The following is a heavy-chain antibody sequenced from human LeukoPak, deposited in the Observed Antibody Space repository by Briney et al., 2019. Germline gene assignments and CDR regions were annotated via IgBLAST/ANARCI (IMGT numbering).Heavy chain of an antibody. CDR1: GGSISSSSYY. CDR3: AGHTEGGDSSGWYYFDY. J-gene: IGHJ4*02. Sequence: SETLSLTCTVSGGSISSSSYYWGWIRQPPGKGLEWIGSIYYSGSTYYNPSLKSRVTISVDTSKNQFSLKLSSVTAAVTAVYYCAGHTEGGDSSGWYYFDYWGQGTLVTVSS. V-gene: IGHV4-39*01. D-gene: IGHD6-19*01. CDR2: IYYSGST.